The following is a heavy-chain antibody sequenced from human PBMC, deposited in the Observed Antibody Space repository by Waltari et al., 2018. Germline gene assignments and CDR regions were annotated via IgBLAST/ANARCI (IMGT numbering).Heavy chain of an antibody. D-gene: IGHD3-10*01. CDR1: GGSISSSSYY. CDR2: IYYSGST. V-gene: IGHV4-39*07. Sequence: QLQLQESGPGLVKPSETLSLTCTVSGGSISSSSYYWGWIRQPPGKGLEWIGSIYYSGSTYYNPSLKRRVTISVDTSKNQFSLKLSSVTAADTAVYYCARDLGYYGSGSYGDYWGQGTLVTVSS. CDR3: ARDLGYYGSGSYGDY. J-gene: IGHJ4*02.